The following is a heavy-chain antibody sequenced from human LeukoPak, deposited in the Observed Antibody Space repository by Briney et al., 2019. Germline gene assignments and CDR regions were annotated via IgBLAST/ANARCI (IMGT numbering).Heavy chain of an antibody. D-gene: IGHD3-3*02. CDR3: ARDCFSTFENWFDP. V-gene: IGHV4-4*02. CDR1: GGSISSSNW. Sequence: PSGTLSLTCAVSGGSISSSNWWSWVRQPPGKGLEWIGEIYHSGSTNYNPSLKSRVTISVDKSKNQFSLKLSSVTAADTAVYYCARDCFSTFENWFDPWGQGTLVTVSS. CDR2: IYHSGST. J-gene: IGHJ5*02.